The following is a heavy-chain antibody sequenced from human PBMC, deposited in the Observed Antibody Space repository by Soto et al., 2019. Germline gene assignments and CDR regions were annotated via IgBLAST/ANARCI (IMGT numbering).Heavy chain of an antibody. Sequence: QVQLQESGPGLVKPSETLSLTCTVSGGSISSYYWSWIRQPPGKGLEWIGYIYYSGSTNYNPSLKSRVTISVDTSKNQFCRKLSSVTAADTAVYYCARASYRAAAFDIWGQGTMVTVSS. CDR1: GGSISSYY. D-gene: IGHD5-18*01. CDR2: IYYSGST. J-gene: IGHJ3*02. V-gene: IGHV4-59*01. CDR3: ARASYRAAAFDI.